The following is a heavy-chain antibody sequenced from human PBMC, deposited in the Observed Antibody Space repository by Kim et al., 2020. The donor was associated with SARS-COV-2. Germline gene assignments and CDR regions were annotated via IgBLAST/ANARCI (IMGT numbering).Heavy chain of an antibody. V-gene: IGHV5-51*01. CDR1: GYSFTSYW. CDR3: ASPSGSSSWYRGDAFDI. D-gene: IGHD6-13*01. Sequence: GESLKISCKGSGYSFTSYWIGWVRQMPGKGLEWMGIIYPGDSDTRYSPSFQDQVTISADKSISTAYLQWSSLKASDTAMYYCASPSGSSSWYRGDAFDIWGQGTMVTVSS. J-gene: IGHJ3*02. CDR2: IYPGDSDT.